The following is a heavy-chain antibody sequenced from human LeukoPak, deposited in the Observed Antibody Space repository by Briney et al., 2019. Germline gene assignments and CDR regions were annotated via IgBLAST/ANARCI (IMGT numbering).Heavy chain of an antibody. Sequence: GGSLRLSCAASGFTFSSYAMSWVRQAPGKGLEWVSAISGSGGSTYYADSVKGRFTISRDNAKNSLYLQMNSLRAEDTAVYYCARDRPQYYDFWSGYPDYMDVWGKGTTVTVSS. J-gene: IGHJ6*03. CDR3: ARDRPQYYDFWSGYPDYMDV. V-gene: IGHV3-23*01. CDR1: GFTFSSYA. CDR2: ISGSGGST. D-gene: IGHD3-3*01.